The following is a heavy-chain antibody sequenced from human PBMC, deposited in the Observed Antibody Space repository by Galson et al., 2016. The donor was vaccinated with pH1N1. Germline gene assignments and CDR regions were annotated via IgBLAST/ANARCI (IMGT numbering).Heavy chain of an antibody. J-gene: IGHJ4*02. CDR2: IRDDGGEK. D-gene: IGHD1-14*01. CDR3: GRSPRRTQGDD. CDR1: GFTFSSFW. V-gene: IGHV3-7*01. Sequence: SLRLSCAASGFTFSSFWMSWVRQAPGKGLEWVANIRDDGGEKYYVGSVKGRFTISRDNAKNSLYLEMNSLRAEDTAVYYCGRSPRRTQGDDWGRGTLVTVSS.